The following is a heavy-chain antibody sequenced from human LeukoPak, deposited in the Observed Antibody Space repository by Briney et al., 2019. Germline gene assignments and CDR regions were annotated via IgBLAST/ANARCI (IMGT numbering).Heavy chain of an antibody. D-gene: IGHD2-2*01. V-gene: IGHV3-7*01. Sequence: QPGGSLRLSCEASGFTFTNYWMTWVRQAPGKGLEWVANIFRDGDVKNYLDSVKGRFTISRDNARNSLYLQMNSLRAEDTAVYFCARDQDVEVGPPPMYYDAFDVWGQGTMVTVSS. CDR3: ARDQDVEVGPPPMYYDAFDV. CDR1: GFTFTNYW. J-gene: IGHJ3*01. CDR2: IFRDGDVK.